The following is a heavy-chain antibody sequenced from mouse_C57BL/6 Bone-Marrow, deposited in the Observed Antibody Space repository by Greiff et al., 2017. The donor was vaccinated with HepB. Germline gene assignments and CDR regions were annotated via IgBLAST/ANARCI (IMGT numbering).Heavy chain of an antibody. J-gene: IGHJ4*01. CDR2: ISSGSSTI. V-gene: IGHV5-17*01. Sequence: DVMLVESGGGLVKPGGSLKLSCAASGFTFSDYGMHWVRQAPEKGLEWVAYISSGSSTIYYADTVKGRFTISRDNAKNTLFLQMTSLRSEDTAMYYCATYGYDAMDYWGQGTSVTVSS. CDR3: ATYGYDAMDY. D-gene: IGHD2-10*02. CDR1: GFTFSDYG.